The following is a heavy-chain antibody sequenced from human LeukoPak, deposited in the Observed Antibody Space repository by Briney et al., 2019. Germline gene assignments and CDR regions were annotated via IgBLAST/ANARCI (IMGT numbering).Heavy chain of an antibody. CDR3: ALRYSGSYNDY. J-gene: IGHJ4*02. CDR1: GYSFTSYW. V-gene: IGHV5-51*01. CDR2: IYPGDSDT. Sequence: GESLKISCQGSGYSFTSYWIGWVRQMPGKGLEWMGIIYPGDSDTRYSPSFQGQVTISVDKSMSTAYPQWSSLKASDTAMYFCALRYSGSYNDYWGQGTLVTVSS. D-gene: IGHD1-26*01.